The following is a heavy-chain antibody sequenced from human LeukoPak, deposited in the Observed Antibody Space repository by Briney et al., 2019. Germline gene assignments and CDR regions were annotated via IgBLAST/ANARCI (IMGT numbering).Heavy chain of an antibody. V-gene: IGHV3-48*02. Sequence: GGSLRLSCAASGFTFSTYRMNWVRQAPGKGLEWVSYISSSSSTIYYADSVKGRFTISRDNAKDSVYLQMNSLRDEDTAVHYCARCGYYYGSGTYCSDAFDIWGQGTMVTVSS. CDR1: GFTFSTYR. D-gene: IGHD3-10*01. J-gene: IGHJ3*02. CDR3: ARCGYYYGSGTYCSDAFDI. CDR2: ISSSSSTI.